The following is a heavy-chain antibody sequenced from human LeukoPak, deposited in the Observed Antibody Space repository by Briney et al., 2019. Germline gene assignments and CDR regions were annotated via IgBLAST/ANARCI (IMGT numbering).Heavy chain of an antibody. Sequence: SETLSLTCAVYGGSFSGYYWSWIRQPPGKGLEWIGYIYYSGSTYYNPSLKSRVTISVDTSKNQFSLKLSSVTAADTAVYYCARGSGSHPFYYYYYYMDVWGKGTTVTVSS. CDR3: ARGSGSHPFYYYYYYMDV. CDR2: IYYSGST. CDR1: GGSFSGYY. J-gene: IGHJ6*03. D-gene: IGHD3-10*01. V-gene: IGHV4-59*12.